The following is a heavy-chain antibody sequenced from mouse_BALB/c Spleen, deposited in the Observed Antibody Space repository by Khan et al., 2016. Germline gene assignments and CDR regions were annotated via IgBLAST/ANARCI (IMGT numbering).Heavy chain of an antibody. CDR1: GYSITSDYA. Sequence: EVELVESGPGLVKPSQSLSLTCTVTGYSITSDYAWNWIRQFPGNKLEWMGYISYSGSTSYNPSLKSRISITRDTSKNQFFLQLNSVTTEHTATYYCARDDSWFAYWGQGTLVTVSA. CDR2: ISYSGST. CDR3: ARDDSWFAY. V-gene: IGHV3-2*02. J-gene: IGHJ3*01. D-gene: IGHD2-13*01.